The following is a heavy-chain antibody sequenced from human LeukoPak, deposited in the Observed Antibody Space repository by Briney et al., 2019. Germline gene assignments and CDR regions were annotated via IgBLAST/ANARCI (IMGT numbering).Heavy chain of an antibody. CDR1: GFTFSSYE. CDR3: AVATIKDYFDY. V-gene: IGHV3-48*03. J-gene: IGHJ4*02. D-gene: IGHD5-24*01. CDR2: ISSSGSTI. Sequence: GGSLRLSCAASGFTFSSYEMNWVRQAPGMGLEWVSYISSSGSTIYYADSVKGRFTISRDNAKNSLYLQMNSLRAEDTAVYYCAVATIKDYFDYWGQGTLVTVSS.